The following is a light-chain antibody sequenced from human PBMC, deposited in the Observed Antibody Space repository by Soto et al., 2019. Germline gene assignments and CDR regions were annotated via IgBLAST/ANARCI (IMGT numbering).Light chain of an antibody. CDR1: NIGSKS. CDR3: QVWDSSRDQVV. J-gene: IGLJ2*01. Sequence: SYELTQPPPVSVAPGKTVTVTCGGDNIGSKSVHWYQQKPGQAPVLVMYYNSDRPSGISERFSGSNSGNTATLTISRVEAGDEADYYCQVWDSSRDQVVFGGGTKLTVL. CDR2: YNS. V-gene: IGLV3-21*04.